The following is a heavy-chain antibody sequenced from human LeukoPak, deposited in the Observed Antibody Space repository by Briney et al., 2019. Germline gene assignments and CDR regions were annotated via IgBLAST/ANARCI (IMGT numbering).Heavy chain of an antibody. V-gene: IGHV3-23*01. CDR3: AKNRGAGSHYYYHMNV. J-gene: IGHJ6*03. CDR2: ISGSGGGT. D-gene: IGHD1-26*01. CDR1: GFTFSTYA. Sequence: GGSLRLSCAASGFTFSTYAMSWVRQAAGKGLEWVSLISGSGGGTYYADSVKGRFTTSRDNSKNTLYLQLNSLRVGDTAVYYCAKNRGAGSHYYYHMNVWGKGTTVTVSS.